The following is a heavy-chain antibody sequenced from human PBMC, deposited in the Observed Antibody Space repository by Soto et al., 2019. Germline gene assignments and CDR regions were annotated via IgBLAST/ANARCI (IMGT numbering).Heavy chain of an antibody. CDR2: IYYSGST. CDR1: RGCVEIWGVS. J-gene: IGHJ6*02. V-gene: IGHV4-31*03. CDR3: ARDSGGRDV. Sequence: RSDTLAIACTVSRGCVEIWGVSGAWIRQHPGKGLERIGYIYYSGSTYYNPSLKSRVTISVDTSKNQFSLKLSSVTAADTAVYYCARDSGGRDVWGQGTTVTVSS.